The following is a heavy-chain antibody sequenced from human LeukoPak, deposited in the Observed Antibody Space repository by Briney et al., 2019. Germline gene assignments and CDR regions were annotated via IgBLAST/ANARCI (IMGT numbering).Heavy chain of an antibody. J-gene: IGHJ4*02. CDR1: GFTFSDYW. Sequence: RPGGSLRLSCTASGFTFSDYWMTWVRQAPGKGPEWVANIKQDGSQRHYVDSVRGRFTIPRDNAKNSLFLQMNGLRAEDTAVYYCARRGGSSSRRSPIDYWGQGTLVTVSS. CDR2: IKQDGSQR. D-gene: IGHD6-6*01. CDR3: ARRGGSSSRRSPIDY. V-gene: IGHV3-7*01.